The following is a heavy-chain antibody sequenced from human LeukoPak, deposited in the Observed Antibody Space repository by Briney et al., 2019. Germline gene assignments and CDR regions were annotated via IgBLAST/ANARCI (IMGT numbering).Heavy chain of an antibody. Sequence: GGSLRLSCAASGFTFSSYSMNWVRQAPGKGLEWVSVIYVGANTYYADSVKGRFTISRDNSKNTLYLQMNSLRAEDTAVYYCARDTYFDFWGQGTLVTVSS. CDR2: IYVGANT. J-gene: IGHJ4*02. CDR3: ARDTYFDF. V-gene: IGHV3-66*01. CDR1: GFTFSSYS.